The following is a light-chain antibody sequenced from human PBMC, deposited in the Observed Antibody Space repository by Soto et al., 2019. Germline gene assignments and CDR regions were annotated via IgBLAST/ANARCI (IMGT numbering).Light chain of an antibody. V-gene: IGKV1-6*01. CDR1: QDISKD. Sequence: AIQMTQSPTSLSASVGDRVIITCRASQDISKDLGWYQQKPGKAPKFLIYSATSTQSGVPSTFSGSGFGTDFTLTISSPQPEDFATYYCLQDHDYPRTFGQGTKVEF. J-gene: IGKJ1*01. CDR3: LQDHDYPRT. CDR2: SAT.